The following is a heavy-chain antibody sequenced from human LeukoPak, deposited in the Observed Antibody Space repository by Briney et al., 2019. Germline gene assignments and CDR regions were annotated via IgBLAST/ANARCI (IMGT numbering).Heavy chain of an antibody. J-gene: IGHJ4*02. CDR2: INYSGSI. Sequence: SETLSLTCTVSGGSVTTYHWSWIRQPPGKGLEWIGYINYSGSINYNPSLNSRVTISLDTSKNEFSLKLRSVTAADTAVYYCARYPGASGDSYYFDYWGQGTRVTVSS. CDR1: GGSVTTYH. CDR3: ARYPGASGDSYYFDY. D-gene: IGHD4-17*01. V-gene: IGHV4-59*02.